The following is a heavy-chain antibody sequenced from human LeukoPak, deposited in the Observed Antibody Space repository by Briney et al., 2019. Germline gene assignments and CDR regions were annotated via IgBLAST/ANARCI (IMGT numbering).Heavy chain of an antibody. V-gene: IGHV3-74*03. CDR3: AGGSTASFDP. J-gene: IGHJ5*02. Sequence: GGSLRLSCAASGFTFSSYWMHWVRQVPGKGLVWVSRINNDGSDTTYADSVKGRFTISRDNAKNTVYLQMNSLRVDDTAVYYCAGGSTASFDPWGQGTLVTVSS. D-gene: IGHD2-2*01. CDR2: INNDGSDT. CDR1: GFTFSSYW.